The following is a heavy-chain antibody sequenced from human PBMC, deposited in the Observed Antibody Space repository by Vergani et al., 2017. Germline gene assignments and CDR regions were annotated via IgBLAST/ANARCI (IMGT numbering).Heavy chain of an antibody. CDR2: IIHIFGIT. D-gene: IGHD6-19*01. CDR1: GGTFSSYA. V-gene: IGHV1-69*14. Sequence: QVDLLQSGAEVKKPGSSVKVSCKASGGTFSSYALSWVRQAPGHGLEWMGGIIHIFGITNYAQKFQGRVTITALKSTSTVYMELTSLRSDDTAVYYCARGGVYGSGWYLFDYWGQGTLVTVSP. J-gene: IGHJ4*02. CDR3: ARGGVYGSGWYLFDY.